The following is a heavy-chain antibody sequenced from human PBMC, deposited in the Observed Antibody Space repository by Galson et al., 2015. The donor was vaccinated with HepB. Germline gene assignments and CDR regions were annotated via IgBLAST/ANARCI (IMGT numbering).Heavy chain of an antibody. CDR2: ISGSGNIT. CDR1: GFIFSDYA. J-gene: IGHJ4*02. V-gene: IGHV3-23*01. Sequence: SLRLSCAASGFIFSDYAMTWVRQAPGKGLEWVSMISGSGNITYYADSAKGRFTTSRDNSKNTLFLQMNSLRAEDTAKYYCALAGDFWGQGTLVTVSS. CDR3: ALAGDF.